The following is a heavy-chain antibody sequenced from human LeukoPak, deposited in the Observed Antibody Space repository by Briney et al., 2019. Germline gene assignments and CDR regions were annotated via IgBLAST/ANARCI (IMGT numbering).Heavy chain of an antibody. CDR1: GFTFSNYA. V-gene: IGHV3-23*01. CDR2: ISGTGAGT. D-gene: IGHD1-26*01. CDR3: AKDRYSGSPWYFDY. J-gene: IGHJ4*02. Sequence: GGSLRLSCAASGFTFSNYAVSWVRQAPGKGLEWVSGISGTGAGTYYADSVKGRFIISRDNSKNTLYLQMNRLRAEDTAVYYCAKDRYSGSPWYFDYWGQGTLVTVSS.